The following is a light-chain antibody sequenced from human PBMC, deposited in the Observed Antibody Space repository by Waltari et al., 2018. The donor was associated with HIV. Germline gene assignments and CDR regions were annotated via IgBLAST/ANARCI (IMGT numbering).Light chain of an antibody. J-gene: IGLJ3*02. Sequence: QSVLPQPPSVSGAPGQRVTIPSTGSSSNIGPGSDVHWYQQLPGTAPKLLFYGNSNRPSGVPDRFSGSKSGTSASLAITGLQAEDEADYYCQSYDSSLSGSWVFGGGTKLTVL. CDR1: SSNIGPGSD. CDR3: QSYDSSLSGSWV. CDR2: GNS. V-gene: IGLV1-40*01.